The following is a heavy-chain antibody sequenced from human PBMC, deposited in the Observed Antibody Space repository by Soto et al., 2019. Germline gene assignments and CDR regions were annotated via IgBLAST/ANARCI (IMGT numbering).Heavy chain of an antibody. D-gene: IGHD5-12*01. CDR2: IYPGDSNT. V-gene: IGHV5-51*01. Sequence: EVQVVQSGVEVKKPGESLKISCKGSGYKFIDYWIGWVRQMPGKGLEWMGIIYPGDSNTRYSPSFQGQVTISADKSMNTAYLQWNALKASDTAMYYCARHYLSGYGADYWGQGTLVTVSP. CDR3: ARHYLSGYGADY. J-gene: IGHJ4*02. CDR1: GYKFIDYW.